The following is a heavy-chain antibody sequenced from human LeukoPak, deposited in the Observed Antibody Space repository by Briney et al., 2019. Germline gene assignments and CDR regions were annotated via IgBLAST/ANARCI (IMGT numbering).Heavy chain of an antibody. CDR1: GDFITSSGVY. D-gene: IGHD6-19*01. J-gene: IGHJ6*02. Sequence: TPSETLSLTCTVAGDFITSSGVYWGWVRQPPGKGLEWVGCAYYGGDTYSNPSLKSRITISFDTSKNQFSLSLSSVTAADTALYFCARLFSSGWPYFYGLGAWGQGTTVTVSS. CDR2: AYYGGDT. CDR3: ARLFSSGWPYFYGLGA. V-gene: IGHV4-39*01.